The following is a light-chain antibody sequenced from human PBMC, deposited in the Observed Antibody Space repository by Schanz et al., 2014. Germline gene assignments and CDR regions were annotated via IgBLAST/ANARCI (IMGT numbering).Light chain of an antibody. CDR1: HSVTSN. J-gene: IGKJ4*01. Sequence: EILITQSPATLSVSPGQRATLSCRASHSVTSNLAWYQQKPGQAPRLLIYGASTRATGIPARFSGSGSGTDFTLSISRLEPEDFAVYYCQQFGSSPLTFGAGTKVEIK. V-gene: IGKV3-15*01. CDR3: QQFGSSPLT. CDR2: GAS.